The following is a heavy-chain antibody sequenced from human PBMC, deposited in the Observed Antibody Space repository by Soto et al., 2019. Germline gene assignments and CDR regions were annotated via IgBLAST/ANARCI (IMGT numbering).Heavy chain of an antibody. CDR2: IDPSDSYT. CDR3: ASTRHYYDSSGYSPDY. D-gene: IGHD3-22*01. V-gene: IGHV5-10-1*01. J-gene: IGHJ4*02. Sequence: PGESLKISCKGSGYSFTSYWINWVRQISGKGLGWMGRIDPSDSYTNYSPSFQGHVTISADKSISTAYLQWSSLKASDTDMYYCASTRHYYDSSGYSPDYWGQGTLVTVSS. CDR1: GYSFTSYW.